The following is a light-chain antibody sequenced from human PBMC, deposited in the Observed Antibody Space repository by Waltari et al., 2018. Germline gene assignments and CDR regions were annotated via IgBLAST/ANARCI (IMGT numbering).Light chain of an antibody. J-gene: IGKJ4*01. CDR2: WAS. V-gene: IGKV4-1*01. CDR3: QQYYSTPLT. CDR1: QSVLYSSNNKNY. Sequence: IVLTQSPDSLAVSLCERATNNCKSSQSVLYSSNNKNYLAWYQQKPGQPPKLLIYWASTRESGVPDRFSGSGSGTDFTLTISSLQAEDVAVYYCQQYYSTPLTFGGGTKVEIK.